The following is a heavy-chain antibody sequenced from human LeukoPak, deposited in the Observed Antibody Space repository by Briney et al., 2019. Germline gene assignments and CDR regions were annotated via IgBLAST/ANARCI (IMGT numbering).Heavy chain of an antibody. D-gene: IGHD7-27*01. CDR1: GGSFSGYY. Sequence: SETLSLTCAVYGGSFSGYYWSWIRQPPGKGLEWIGEINHSGSTNYNPSLKSRVTISVDTSKNQFSLKLSSVTAADTAVYYCARGRNWGIDYWGQGTLVTVSS. CDR2: INHSGST. J-gene: IGHJ4*02. CDR3: ARGRNWGIDY. V-gene: IGHV4-34*01.